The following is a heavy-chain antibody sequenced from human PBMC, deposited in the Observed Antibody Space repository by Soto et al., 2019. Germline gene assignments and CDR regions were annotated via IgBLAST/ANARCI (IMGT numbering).Heavy chain of an antibody. D-gene: IGHD4-4*01. V-gene: IGHV3-9*01. CDR2: ISWNSGNI. CDR1: GFTFDDYA. J-gene: IGHJ6*02. Sequence: GGSLRLSCAASGFTFDDYAMHWVRQAPGKGLEWVSGISWNSGNIGYADSVKGRFTISRDNAKNSLYLQMNSLRAEDTALYYCAKAPYSNYYYGMDVWGQGTTVTVSS. CDR3: AKAPYSNYYYGMDV.